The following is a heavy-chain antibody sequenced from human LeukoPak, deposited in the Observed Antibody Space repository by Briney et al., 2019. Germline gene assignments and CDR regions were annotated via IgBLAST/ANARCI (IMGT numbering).Heavy chain of an antibody. CDR2: IYTSGST. CDR3: ARERCGGDCYYYFNGMDV. D-gene: IGHD2-21*02. Sequence: SETLSLTCTVSGGSISSYFWTWIRQPAGKGLEWIGHIYTSGSTKYNPSLKSRVTMSVDTPKNQFSLKLNSVTAADTALYYCARERCGGDCYYYFNGMDVWGQGTRSPSP. CDR1: GGSISSYF. J-gene: IGHJ6*02. V-gene: IGHV4-4*07.